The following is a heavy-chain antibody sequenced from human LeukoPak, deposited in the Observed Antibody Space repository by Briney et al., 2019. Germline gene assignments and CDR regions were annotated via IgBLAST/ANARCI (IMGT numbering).Heavy chain of an antibody. CDR1: GFILSSYS. CDR2: ISSSSTYI. D-gene: IGHD1-26*01. Sequence: GGSLRLSCAASGFILSSYSMNWVRQAPGKGLEWVSSISSSSTYIYYADSMKGRFTISRDNAKNSLYLQMNSLRAEDTAVYYCARGSSAGSHGSAYFFDYWGQGALVTVSS. CDR3: ARGSSAGSHGSAYFFDY. V-gene: IGHV3-21*01. J-gene: IGHJ4*02.